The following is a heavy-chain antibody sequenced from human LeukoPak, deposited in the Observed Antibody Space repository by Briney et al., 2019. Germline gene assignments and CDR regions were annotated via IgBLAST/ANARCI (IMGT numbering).Heavy chain of an antibody. CDR1: GGSISSYY. D-gene: IGHD6-6*01. CDR2: IYYSGST. V-gene: IGHV4-59*08. CDR3: ARHAEYQLFEFDF. J-gene: IGHJ4*02. Sequence: SETLSLTCTVSGGSISSYYWSWIRQPPGKGLEWIGYIYYSGSTNYNPSLKSRVTISVDTSKNQFSLKLSSVTAADTAVYYCARHAEYQLFEFDFWGRGTLVTVSS.